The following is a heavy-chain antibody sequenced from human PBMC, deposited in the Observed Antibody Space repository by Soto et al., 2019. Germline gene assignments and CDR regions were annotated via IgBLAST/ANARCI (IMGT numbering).Heavy chain of an antibody. CDR1: GFTFSSYG. CDR2: IWYDGSNK. V-gene: IGHV3-33*01. CDR3: ARGHDYGDYALDI. D-gene: IGHD4-17*01. J-gene: IGHJ3*02. Sequence: GVSLRLSCAASGFTFSSYGMHWVRQAPGKGLEWVAVIWYDGSNKYYADSVKGRFTISRDNSKNTLYLQMNSLRAEDTAVYYCARGHDYGDYALDIWGQGTMATVSS.